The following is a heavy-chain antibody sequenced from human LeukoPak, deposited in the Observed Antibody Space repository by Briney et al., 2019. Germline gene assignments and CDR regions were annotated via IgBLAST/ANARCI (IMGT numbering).Heavy chain of an antibody. D-gene: IGHD2-2*01. V-gene: IGHV3-21*01. J-gene: IGHJ3*02. CDR1: GFTFSSYS. CDR3: ARLGGVDCSSTSCYSAAFDI. CDR2: ISSSSSYI. Sequence: GGSLRLSCAASGFTFSSYSMNWVRQAPGKGLEWVSSISSSSSYIYYADSVNGRFTISRDNAKNSLYLQMNSLRAEDTAVYYCARLGGVDCSSTSCYSAAFDIWGQGTMVTVSS.